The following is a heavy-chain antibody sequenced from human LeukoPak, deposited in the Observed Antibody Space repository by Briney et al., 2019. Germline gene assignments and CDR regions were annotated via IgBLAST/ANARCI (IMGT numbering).Heavy chain of an antibody. J-gene: IGHJ4*02. Sequence: GRSLRLSCAASGFTFSSYGMHWVRQAPGKGLEWVAVISYDGSNKYYADSVKGRFTISRDNSKSTLYLQMNSLRAEDTAVYYCAKDSPVSGWSFDYWGQGTLVTVSS. V-gene: IGHV3-30*18. CDR1: GFTFSSYG. CDR3: AKDSPVSGWSFDY. D-gene: IGHD6-19*01. CDR2: ISYDGSNK.